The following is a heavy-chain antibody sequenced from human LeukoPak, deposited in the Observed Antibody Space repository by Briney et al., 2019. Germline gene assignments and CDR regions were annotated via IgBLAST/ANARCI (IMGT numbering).Heavy chain of an antibody. J-gene: IGHJ4*02. Sequence: PGGSLRLSCAASGFTFSRYWMHWVRQAPGKGLMWVSRISPDGSTTLYAVSVKGRFTISRDNAKNTLYLQMNSLGAEDTAVYYCTTVLSSNRYNLCDYWGKGTLVTVSS. CDR1: GFTFSRYW. V-gene: IGHV3-74*03. CDR2: ISPDGSTT. D-gene: IGHD6-13*01. CDR3: TTVLSSNRYNLCDY.